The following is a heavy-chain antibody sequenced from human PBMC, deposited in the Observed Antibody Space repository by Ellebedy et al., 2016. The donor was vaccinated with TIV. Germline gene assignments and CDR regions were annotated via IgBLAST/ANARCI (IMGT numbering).Heavy chain of an antibody. CDR3: ARGTYYDLDFDY. D-gene: IGHD3-3*01. Sequence: MPSETLSLTCTVSGGSITSHYLSWIRQPPGKGLEWIGYIYYSGTTNYNPSLKSRVTMSVDTSKNQFSLKLSSVTAADTAVYYCARGTYYDLDFDYWGQGTLVTVSS. V-gene: IGHV4-59*11. J-gene: IGHJ4*02. CDR2: IYYSGTT. CDR1: GGSITSHY.